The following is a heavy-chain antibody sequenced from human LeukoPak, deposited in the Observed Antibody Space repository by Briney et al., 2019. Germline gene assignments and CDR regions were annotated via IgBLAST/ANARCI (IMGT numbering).Heavy chain of an antibody. CDR1: GGTCSSYA. D-gene: IGHD4-11*01. Sequence: SVKVSCKASGGTCSSYAISWVRQAPGQGLEWMGRIIPIFGTANYAQEFQGRVTITTDESTSTAYMELSSLRSEDTAVYYCARSHTVTTESFDYWGQGTLVTVSS. V-gene: IGHV1-69*05. CDR3: ARSHTVTTESFDY. J-gene: IGHJ4*02. CDR2: IIPIFGTA.